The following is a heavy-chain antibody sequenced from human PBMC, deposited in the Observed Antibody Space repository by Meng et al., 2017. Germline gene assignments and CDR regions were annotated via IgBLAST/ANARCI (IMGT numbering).Heavy chain of an antibody. V-gene: IGHV3-21*01. J-gene: IGHJ4*02. Sequence: GGSLRLSYAASGFTFSSYSMNWVRQAPGKGLEWVSSISSSSSYIYYADSVKGRFTISRDNAKNSLYLQMNSLRAEDTAVYYCARVDLEHGYNPHYWGQGTLVTVSS. CDR3: ARVDLEHGYNPHY. D-gene: IGHD5-24*01. CDR2: ISSSSSYI. CDR1: GFTFSSYS.